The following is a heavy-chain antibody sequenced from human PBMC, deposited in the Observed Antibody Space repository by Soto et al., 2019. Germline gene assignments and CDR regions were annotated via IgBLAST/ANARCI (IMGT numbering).Heavy chain of an antibody. J-gene: IGHJ5*02. V-gene: IGHV3-30*18. CDR1: EVTGRSYG. CDR3: AKTAGYDYVWGSSGLDP. D-gene: IGHD3-16*01. CDR2: ISYDGSDK. Sequence: SRTLSGAASEVTGRSYGMPGVPQAPGKGLEWVAVISYDGSDKYYGDSVKGRFTISRDDSKNTLYLQMNSLRVEDTAIYYCAKTAGYDYVWGSSGLDPWGQGT.